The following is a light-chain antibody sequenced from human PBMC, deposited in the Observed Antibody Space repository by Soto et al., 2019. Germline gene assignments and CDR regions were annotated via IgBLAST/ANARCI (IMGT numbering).Light chain of an antibody. CDR1: SSDVGGYNF. CDR2: EVS. J-gene: IGLJ2*01. CDR3: SAYAGSNIVV. V-gene: IGLV2-8*01. Sequence: QSVLTQPPSASGSPGQAVTISCTGTSSDVGGYNFVSWYQQHPGKAHKLMIYEVSERPSGVPDRFSGYKSGNTASLTVSGLQAEDEADYYCSAYAGSNIVVFGGGTKLTVL.